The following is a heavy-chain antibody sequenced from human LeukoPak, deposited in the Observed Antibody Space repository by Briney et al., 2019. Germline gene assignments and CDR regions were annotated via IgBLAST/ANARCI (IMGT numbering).Heavy chain of an antibody. D-gene: IGHD2-2*02. CDR3: ARGDSPLTRYCSSTSCYTNWFDP. CDR2: IYTSGST. Sequence: SETLSLTCTVSGGSISGYYWSWIRQPAGKGLEWIGRIYTSGSTNYNPSLKSRVTISVDTSKNQFSLKLSSVTAADTAVYYCARGDSPLTRYCSSTSCYTNWFDPWGQGTLVTVSS. CDR1: GGSISGYY. V-gene: IGHV4-4*07. J-gene: IGHJ5*02.